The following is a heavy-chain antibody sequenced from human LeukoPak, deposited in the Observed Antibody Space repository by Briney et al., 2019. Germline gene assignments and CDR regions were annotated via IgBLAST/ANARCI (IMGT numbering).Heavy chain of an antibody. CDR2: IYISGTT. D-gene: IGHD3-10*01. Sequence: SETLSLTCTVSGDSISSYYWSWIRQPAGMGLEWIGRIYISGTTNYNPSLKSRVTISMDTSKNQFSLKVSSVTAADTAVYSKSRGESYYVIDHWGQGILVTVSS. V-gene: IGHV4-4*07. CDR1: GDSISSYY. J-gene: IGHJ4*02. CDR3: SRGESYYVIDH.